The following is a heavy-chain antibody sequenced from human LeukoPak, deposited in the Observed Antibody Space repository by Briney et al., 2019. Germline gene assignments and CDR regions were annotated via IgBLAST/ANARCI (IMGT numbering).Heavy chain of an antibody. V-gene: IGHV3-30*01. CDR2: ISYDGSNK. D-gene: IGHD3-22*01. J-gene: IGHJ6*02. CDR3: ARVQDYYDSSAKLYYYYGMDV. CDR1: GFTFSSYA. Sequence: PGRSLRLSCAASGFTFSSYAMHWVRQAPGKGLEWVAVISYDGSNKYYADSVKGRFTISRDNSKNTLYLQMNSLRAEDTAVYYCARVQDYYDSSAKLYYYYGMDVWGQGTTVTVSS.